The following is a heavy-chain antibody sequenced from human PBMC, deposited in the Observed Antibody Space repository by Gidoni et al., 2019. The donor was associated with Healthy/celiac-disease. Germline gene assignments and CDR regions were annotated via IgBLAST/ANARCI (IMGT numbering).Heavy chain of an antibody. D-gene: IGHD2-15*01. CDR1: GFTFGDSA. CDR3: SRGGVGVVVAATPGY. J-gene: IGHJ4*02. V-gene: IGHV3-49*03. Sequence: EVQLVESGGGLVQPGRSLRLSCTASGFTFGDSAVSWFRQAPGKGLGVVGFIRSNTYGGTTEYAASVKGRFTISRDDSKSIAYLQMNSLKTEDTAVYYCSRGGVGVVVAATPGYWGQGTLVTVSS. CDR2: IRSNTYGGTT.